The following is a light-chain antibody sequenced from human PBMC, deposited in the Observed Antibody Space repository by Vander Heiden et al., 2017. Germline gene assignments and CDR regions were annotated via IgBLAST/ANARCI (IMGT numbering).Light chain of an antibody. CDR2: KAS. CDR1: PIISSW. Sequence: DIYLTQSPSTLSASLGDSVTITCRPSPIISSWLAWYQQKPGEAPKLLIDKASRLDSGVPRRFSSSGCGAEFTLTISSLHPDDFATYCWQQSNSYPWTFGEGTKVEIK. V-gene: IGKV1-5*03. J-gene: IGKJ1*01. CDR3: QQSNSYPWT.